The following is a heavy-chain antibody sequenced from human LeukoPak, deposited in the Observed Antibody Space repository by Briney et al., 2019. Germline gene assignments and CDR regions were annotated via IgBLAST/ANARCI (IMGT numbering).Heavy chain of an antibody. CDR3: VRDRYSSSSGGSFDY. D-gene: IGHD6-19*01. Sequence: GRSLRLSCAASGVTFSNCAMHWVRQAPGKGLEWVAVVWYDGSNEYYADSVKGRFTISRDNSKDTLYLQMNSLRAEDTAVYYCVRDRYSSSSGGSFDYWGQETLVTVSS. V-gene: IGHV3-33*01. CDR1: GVTFSNCA. J-gene: IGHJ4*02. CDR2: VWYDGSNE.